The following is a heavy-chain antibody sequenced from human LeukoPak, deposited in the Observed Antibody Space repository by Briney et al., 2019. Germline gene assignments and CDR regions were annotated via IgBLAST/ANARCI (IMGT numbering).Heavy chain of an antibody. D-gene: IGHD3-3*01. Sequence: PSETLSLTCTVSGGSISSSSYYSGWIRQPPGKGLEWIGSIYYSGSTYYNPSLKSRVTISVDTSKNQFSLKLSSVTAADTAVYYCARRQYDFWSGYSDYWGQGTLVTVSS. V-gene: IGHV4-39*01. CDR3: ARRQYDFWSGYSDY. CDR2: IYYSGST. J-gene: IGHJ4*02. CDR1: GGSISSSSYY.